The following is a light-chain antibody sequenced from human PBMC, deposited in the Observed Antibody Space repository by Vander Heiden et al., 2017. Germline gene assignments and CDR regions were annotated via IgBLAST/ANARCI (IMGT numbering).Light chain of an antibody. V-gene: IGKV1-5*01. CDR1: PSISSW. J-gene: IGKJ1*01. Sequence: DIQMTQSPSTLSASVGDRVTITCRASPSISSWLAWYQQKPGKAPKLLIYDASSFESGVTSRFSGSGTGTEFTLTISSLQPDDFATCYCQQYNSYWTFGQGTKVEIK. CDR2: DAS. CDR3: QQYNSYWT.